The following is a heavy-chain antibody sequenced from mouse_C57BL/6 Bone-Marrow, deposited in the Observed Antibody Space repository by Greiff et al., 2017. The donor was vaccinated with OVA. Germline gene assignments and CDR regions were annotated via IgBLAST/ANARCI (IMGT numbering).Heavy chain of an antibody. CDR2: IHPSDSDT. D-gene: IGHD1-1*01. CDR1: GYTFTSYW. CDR3: AIEGITTVVPHYFDY. J-gene: IGHJ2*01. V-gene: IGHV1-74*01. Sequence: VQLQQPGAELVKPGASVKVSCKASGYTFTSYWMHWVKQRPGQGLEWIGRIHPSDSDTNYNQKFKGKATLTVDKSSSTADMQLSSLTSEDSAVYYCAIEGITTVVPHYFDYWGQGTTLTVSS.